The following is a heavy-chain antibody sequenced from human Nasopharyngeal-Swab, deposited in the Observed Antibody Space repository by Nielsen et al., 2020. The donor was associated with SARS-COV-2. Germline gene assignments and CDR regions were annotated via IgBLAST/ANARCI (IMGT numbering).Heavy chain of an antibody. Sequence: GESLKISCAASGFTFSSYSMNWVRQAPGKGLEWVSSISSSSSYLYYADSVKGRFTISRDNAKNSLYLQMNSLRAEDTAVYYCARELGGYRGCGFGYEFAYWGQGTLVTVSS. CDR1: GFTFSSYS. CDR3: ARELGGYRGCGFGYEFAY. D-gene: IGHD5-12*01. J-gene: IGHJ4*02. V-gene: IGHV3-21*01. CDR2: ISSSSSYL.